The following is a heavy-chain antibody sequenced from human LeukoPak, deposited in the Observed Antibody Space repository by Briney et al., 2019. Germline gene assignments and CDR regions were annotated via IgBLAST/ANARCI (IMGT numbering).Heavy chain of an antibody. J-gene: IGHJ4*02. CDR1: GFTFSSYA. V-gene: IGHV3-23*01. D-gene: IGHD6-13*01. CDR2: ISENGGTT. CDR3: AKDYGPKQLVFFDS. Sequence: GGSLRLSCAASGFTFSSYALSWVRQAPGRGLEWVSGISENGGTTFYADSVKGRFTITRDNSKNTLYVQMNSLRGEDTAVYYCAKDYGPKQLVFFDSWGQGTLVTVSS.